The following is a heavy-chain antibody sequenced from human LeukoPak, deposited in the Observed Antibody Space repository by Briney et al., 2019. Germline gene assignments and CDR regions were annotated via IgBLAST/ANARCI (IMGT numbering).Heavy chain of an antibody. Sequence: ASVKVSCKASGYTFTSYGISWVRQAPGQGLEWMGWISAYNDNTDYAQSLQGRVTMTIGTSTSTVYMELRSLRSDDTAVYYCARDVGRSYDLDYWGQGTLVTVSS. J-gene: IGHJ4*02. CDR1: GYTFTSYG. CDR2: ISAYNDNT. V-gene: IGHV1-18*01. CDR3: ARDVGRSYDLDY. D-gene: IGHD3-16*01.